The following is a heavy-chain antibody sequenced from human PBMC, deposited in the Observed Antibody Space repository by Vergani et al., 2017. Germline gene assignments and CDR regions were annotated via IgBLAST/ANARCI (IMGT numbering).Heavy chain of an antibody. CDR2: IIPILGTA. V-gene: IGHV1-69*11. CDR3: ARETIVVVPAAMNYYYYYMDV. D-gene: IGHD2-2*01. Sequence: QVQLVQSGAEVKKPGSSVKVSCKASGGTFSSYAISWVRQAPGQGLEWMGRIIPILGTANYAQKFQGRVTITADESTSTAYMELSSLRSEDTAVYYCARETIVVVPAAMNYYYYYMDVWGKGTTVTVSS. J-gene: IGHJ6*03. CDR1: GGTFSSYA.